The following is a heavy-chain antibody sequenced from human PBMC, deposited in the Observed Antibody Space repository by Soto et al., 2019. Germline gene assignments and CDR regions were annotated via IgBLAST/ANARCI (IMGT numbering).Heavy chain of an antibody. J-gene: IGHJ4*02. CDR3: ASAQTILRFIPVFDY. V-gene: IGHV4-31*01. CDR1: GVSINSGGYY. Sequence: SESLSLTCTVSGVSINSGGYYWSWIRQRPGTGLEWIEYYYYTGSTYYTPSLKSPVNMSIDTSKNLFSVKLSLLTAANTAVYYCASAQTILRFIPVFDYWGQGTLVTVSS. D-gene: IGHD3-3*01. CDR2: YYYTGST.